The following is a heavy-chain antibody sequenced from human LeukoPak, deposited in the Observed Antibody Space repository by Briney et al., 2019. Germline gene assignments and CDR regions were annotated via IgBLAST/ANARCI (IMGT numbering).Heavy chain of an antibody. V-gene: IGHV1-69*05. Sequence: SVKVSCKASGGTFSSYAISWVRQAPGQGLEWMGGIIPIFGTANYAQKFQGRVTITTDESTSTAYMELSSLRAEDTAVYYCARSLYRYSSCWYAGDYRGQGTLVTVSS. J-gene: IGHJ4*02. CDR2: IIPIFGTA. CDR1: GGTFSSYA. D-gene: IGHD6-13*01. CDR3: ARSLYRYSSCWYAGDY.